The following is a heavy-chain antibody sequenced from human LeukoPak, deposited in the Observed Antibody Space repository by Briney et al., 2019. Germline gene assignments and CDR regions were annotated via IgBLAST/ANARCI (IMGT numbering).Heavy chain of an antibody. D-gene: IGHD3-10*01. Sequence: ASVKVSCKASGYTFITYGISWVRQAPGQGLEWMGWISTYNGNTNYAQNLQGRVTMTTDTSTSTAYMELRSLRSDDTAVYYCAREYSRPLETMVRGKQSRRGWLDPWGQGTLVTVSS. CDR1: GYTFITYG. V-gene: IGHV1-18*01. J-gene: IGHJ5*02. CDR2: ISTYNGNT. CDR3: AREYSRPLETMVRGKQSRRGWLDP.